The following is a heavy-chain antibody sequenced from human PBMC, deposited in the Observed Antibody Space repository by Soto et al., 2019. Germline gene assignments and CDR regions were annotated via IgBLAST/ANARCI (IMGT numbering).Heavy chain of an antibody. Sequence: SETLSLTCPASGDSISTEGYYWSWIRQHPGKGLEWIGYIYYSGLTSYNPSLKSRVTISRATSKNQFYLKLSSVTAADTAVYYCARSRSYYVEDFQKWGQGTLVTVSS. CDR3: ARSRSYYVEDFQK. CDR1: GDSISTEGYY. V-gene: IGHV4-31*03. CDR2: IYYSGLT. J-gene: IGHJ1*01. D-gene: IGHD1-26*01.